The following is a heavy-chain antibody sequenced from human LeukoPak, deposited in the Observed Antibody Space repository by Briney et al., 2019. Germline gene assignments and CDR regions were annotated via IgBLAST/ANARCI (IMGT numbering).Heavy chain of an antibody. CDR3: ARVADNVAVPTSDFYYYFDY. CDR2: ISSSSSYI. J-gene: IGHJ4*02. CDR1: GFTFSSYS. D-gene: IGHD2-2*01. V-gene: IGHV3-21*01. Sequence: GGSLRLSCAASGFTFSSYSMNWVRQAPGKGLEWVSSISSSSSYIYYADSVKGRFTISRDNAKNSLFLQLNSLRAEDTAVYYCARVADNVAVPTSDFYYYFDYWGQGTLVTVSS.